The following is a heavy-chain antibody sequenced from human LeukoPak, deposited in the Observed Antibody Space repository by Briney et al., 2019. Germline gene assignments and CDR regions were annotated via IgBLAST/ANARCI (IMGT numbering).Heavy chain of an antibody. CDR2: MNPNNDNT. V-gene: IGHV1-8*01. Sequence: ASVKVSCKASGYTFTNYYIHWVRQASGQGLEWMGWMNPNNDNTGYARKFQGRVTMTRNTSISTAYMELTSLRSEDTAVYYCAKRGHSYGDFDYWGQGTLVTVSS. CDR1: GYTFTNYY. CDR3: AKRGHSYGDFDY. J-gene: IGHJ4*02. D-gene: IGHD5-18*01.